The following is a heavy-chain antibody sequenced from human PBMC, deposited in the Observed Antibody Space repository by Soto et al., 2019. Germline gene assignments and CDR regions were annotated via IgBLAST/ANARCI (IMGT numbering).Heavy chain of an antibody. CDR3: ARLSYYDSSGYYPTAFDY. CDR2: IYPGDSDT. V-gene: IGHV5-51*01. CDR1: GYSFTSYR. D-gene: IGHD3-22*01. J-gene: IGHJ4*02. Sequence: PGESLKISCKGSGYSFTSYRIGWVRQMPGKGLEWMGIIYPGDSDTRYSPSFQGQVTISADKSISTAYLQWSSLKASDTAMYYCARLSYYDSSGYYPTAFDYWGQGTLVTVSS.